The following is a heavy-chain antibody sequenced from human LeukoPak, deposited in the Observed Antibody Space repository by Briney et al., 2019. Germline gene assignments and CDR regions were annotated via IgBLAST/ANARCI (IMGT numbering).Heavy chain of an antibody. D-gene: IGHD6-13*01. CDR1: GYSFTSYW. Sequence: GESLKISCKGSGYSFTSYWIGWVRQIPGKDLEWMGIIYPGDSDTRYSPSFQGQVTISADKSISTAYLQWSSLKASDTAMYYCARPRIAAAGYWYFDLWGRGTLVTVSS. CDR2: IYPGDSDT. CDR3: ARPRIAAAGYWYFDL. J-gene: IGHJ2*01. V-gene: IGHV5-51*01.